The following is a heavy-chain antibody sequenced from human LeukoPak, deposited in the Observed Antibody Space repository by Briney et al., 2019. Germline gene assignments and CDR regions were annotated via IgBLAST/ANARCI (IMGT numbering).Heavy chain of an antibody. Sequence: GGSLRLSCAASRFTFSSSAMSWVRQAPGKGLEWVSAISNNGGYTYYADSVQGRFTISRDNSKSTLCLQMNSLRAEDTAVYYCAKQLGYCSDGSCYFPYWGQGTLVTVSS. D-gene: IGHD2-15*01. CDR3: AKQLGYCSDGSCYFPY. J-gene: IGHJ4*02. V-gene: IGHV3-23*01. CDR1: RFTFSSSA. CDR2: ISNNGGYT.